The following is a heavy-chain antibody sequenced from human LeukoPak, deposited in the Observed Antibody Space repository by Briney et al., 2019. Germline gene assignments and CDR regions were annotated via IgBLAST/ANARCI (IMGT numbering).Heavy chain of an antibody. D-gene: IGHD6-25*01. Sequence: PPETLSLTYTVSGDSFSRCTYYWAWVRQPPGKGLEWIGSVYYGRSPYFNQSLESRATISVDTSKNHFALKMSSVTAADTAVYYCARSSGTGTFSYWGQGTLVTVSS. J-gene: IGHJ4*02. CDR1: GDSFSRCTYY. V-gene: IGHV4-39*02. CDR2: VYYGRSP. CDR3: ARSSGTGTFSY.